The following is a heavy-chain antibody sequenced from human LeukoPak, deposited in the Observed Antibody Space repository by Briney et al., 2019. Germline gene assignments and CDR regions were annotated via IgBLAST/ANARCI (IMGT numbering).Heavy chain of an antibody. D-gene: IGHD4-17*01. Sequence: SETLSLICTVSGGPISIYYWRWIRHPPGEGLECIGYIYFSGSTYYDPSLKSRFTISVDTSKNQFSLKLSSVTAADTAVYYCARALDYGDYEIAFDIWGQGTMVTVSS. J-gene: IGHJ3*02. CDR3: ARALDYGDYEIAFDI. CDR1: GGPISIYY. V-gene: IGHV4-59*08. CDR2: IYFSGST.